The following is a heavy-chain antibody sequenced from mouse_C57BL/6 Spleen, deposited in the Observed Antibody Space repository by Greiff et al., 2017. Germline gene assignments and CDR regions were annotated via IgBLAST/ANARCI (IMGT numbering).Heavy chain of an antibody. D-gene: IGHD3-2*02. J-gene: IGHJ3*01. Sequence: VHVKQSGTVLARPGASVKMSCKTSGYTFTSYWMHWVKQRPGQGLEWIGAIYPRNSDTSYNQKFKGKAKLTAVTSASTAYMELSSLTNEDSAVDYCTRDPQTAQAAWFAYWGQGTLVTVSA. V-gene: IGHV1-5*01. CDR3: TRDPQTAQAAWFAY. CDR2: IYPRNSDT. CDR1: GYTFTSYW.